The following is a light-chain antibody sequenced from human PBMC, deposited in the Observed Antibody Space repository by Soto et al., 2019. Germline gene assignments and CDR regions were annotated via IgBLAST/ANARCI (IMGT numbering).Light chain of an antibody. CDR1: QSVSNNY. CDR3: QQRSNWPPWT. J-gene: IGKJ1*01. Sequence: ESVLTQSPGTLSLSPGERATLSCRASQSVSNNYLAWYQQKPGQAPRLLIYGASNRAAGIPARFSGSGSGTDFTLTISRLAPEDFAVYYCQQRSNWPPWTFGQGTKVDI. CDR2: GAS. V-gene: IGKV3D-20*02.